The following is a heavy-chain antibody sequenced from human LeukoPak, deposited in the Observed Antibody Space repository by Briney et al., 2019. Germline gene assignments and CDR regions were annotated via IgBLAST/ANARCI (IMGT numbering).Heavy chain of an antibody. D-gene: IGHD3-10*01. V-gene: IGHV3-33*08. CDR3: ATHSGTPGGGDAFDI. Sequence: GGSLRLSCAASGFTFSSYAMSWVRQAPGKGLEWVVVIWYDGSNKYYADSVKGRFTISRDNAKNSLYLQMNSLRAEDTAVYYCATHSGTPGGGDAFDIWGQGTMVTVSS. CDR1: GFTFSSYA. CDR2: IWYDGSNK. J-gene: IGHJ3*02.